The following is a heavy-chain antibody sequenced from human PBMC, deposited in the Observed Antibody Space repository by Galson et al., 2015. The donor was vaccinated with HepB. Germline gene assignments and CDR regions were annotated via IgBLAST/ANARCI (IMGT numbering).Heavy chain of an antibody. CDR2: IWCTGSNT. CDR1: GFTFGSYT. V-gene: IGHV3-23*01. D-gene: IGHD2-2*01. CDR3: AKESRGGCSRATSVLLDS. Sequence: SLRLSCAASGFTFGSYTMNWVRQAPGKGLEWVSVIWCTGSNTYYADSVRGRFTISRDNSKNTLYLHMSSLRAEDTAIYYCAKESRGGCSRATSVLLDSWGQGTLVTVSS. J-gene: IGHJ4*02.